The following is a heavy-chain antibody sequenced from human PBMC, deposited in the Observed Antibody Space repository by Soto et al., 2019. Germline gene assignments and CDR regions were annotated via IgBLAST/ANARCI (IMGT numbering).Heavy chain of an antibody. CDR1: GYTFTSYG. D-gene: IGHD4-17*01. CDR3: ASFDYGDYWFDP. V-gene: IGHV1-18*01. Sequence: ASVKVSCKASGYTFTSYGISWVRQAPGQGLEWMGWISAYNGNTNYAQKLQGRVTMTTDTSTSTAYMELRSLRSDDTAVYYCASFDYGDYWFDPWGQGTLVIVSS. CDR2: ISAYNGNT. J-gene: IGHJ5*02.